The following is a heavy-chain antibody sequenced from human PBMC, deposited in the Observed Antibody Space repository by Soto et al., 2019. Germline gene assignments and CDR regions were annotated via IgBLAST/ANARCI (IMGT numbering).Heavy chain of an antibody. D-gene: IGHD3-16*02. V-gene: IGHV1-46*01. J-gene: IGHJ4*02. Sequence: GASVKVSCKASGYTFTSYYMHWVRQAPGQGLEWMGIINPSGGSTSYAQKFQGRVTMTRDTSTSTVYMELSSLRSEDTAVYYCARGIPSPNYYYGWGSYRLAFDYWGQGTLVTVSS. CDR1: GYTFTSYY. CDR3: ARGIPSPNYYYGWGSYRLAFDY. CDR2: INPSGGST.